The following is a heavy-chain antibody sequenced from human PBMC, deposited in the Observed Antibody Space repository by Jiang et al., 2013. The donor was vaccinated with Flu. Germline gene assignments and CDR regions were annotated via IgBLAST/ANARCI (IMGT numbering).Heavy chain of an antibody. V-gene: IGHV1-2*02. Sequence: SCKSSGYTFSDYYIHWVRQVPGQGLEWMGWIKANNGGTDYAQKFQGRVTMTRDTSITTAYMELSSLRSDDTAVYFCARVEYSGRWRAFDPWGQGTLVTVSS. J-gene: IGHJ5*02. D-gene: IGHD5-12*01. CDR1: GYTFSDYY. CDR3: ARVEYSGRWRAFDP. CDR2: IKANNGGT.